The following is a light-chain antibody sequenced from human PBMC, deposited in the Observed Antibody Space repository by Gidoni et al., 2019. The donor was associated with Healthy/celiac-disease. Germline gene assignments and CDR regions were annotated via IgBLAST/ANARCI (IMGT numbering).Light chain of an antibody. CDR1: QSVSSY. J-gene: IGKJ4*01. V-gene: IGKV3-11*01. Sequence: IVLTQSPATLSLSPGERATLSCRASQSVSSYLAWYQQKPGQAPRLLTYDASNRATGIPARFSGSGSGTDFTLTISSLEPEDFAVYYCQQRSNWQGLTFGGGTKVEIK. CDR2: DAS. CDR3: QQRSNWQGLT.